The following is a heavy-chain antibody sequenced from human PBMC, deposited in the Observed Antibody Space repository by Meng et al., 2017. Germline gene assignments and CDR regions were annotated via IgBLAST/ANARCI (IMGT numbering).Heavy chain of an antibody. CDR1: GGSFSDYY. CDR2: INHSGST. CDR3: ARGPTTMAHDFDY. J-gene: IGHJ4*02. Sequence: LRQCGAGLLRLSGPLALLCVVSGGSFSDYYWSWIRQSPGKGLEWIGEINHSGSTNYNPSLESRATISVDTSQNNLSLKLSSVTAADSAVYYCARGPTTMAHDFDYWGQGTLVTVSS. D-gene: IGHD4-11*01. V-gene: IGHV4-34*01.